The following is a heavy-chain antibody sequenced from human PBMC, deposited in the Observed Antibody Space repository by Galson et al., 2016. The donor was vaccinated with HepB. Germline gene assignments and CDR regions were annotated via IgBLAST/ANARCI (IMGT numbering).Heavy chain of an antibody. CDR1: GYTLTELS. D-gene: IGHD2-2*01. CDR3: ASLRGEYQLRFYYYHAMDV. CDR2: FDPENHER. J-gene: IGHJ6*02. Sequence: SVKVSCKVSGYTLTELSMHWVRQAPGKGLEWMGGFDPENHERIYAQKFQGRVIMTEDTSTDTAYMELSSLRSEDTAVYYCASLRGEYQLRFYYYHAMDVWGQGTTVTVSS. V-gene: IGHV1-24*01.